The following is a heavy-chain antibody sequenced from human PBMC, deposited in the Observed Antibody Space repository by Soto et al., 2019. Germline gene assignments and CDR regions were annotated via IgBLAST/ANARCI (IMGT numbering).Heavy chain of an antibody. V-gene: IGHV3-23*01. CDR3: AKDGQQRFLEYLLHY. D-gene: IGHD3-3*01. J-gene: IGHJ4*02. CDR2: ISGSGGST. CDR1: GFTFSSYA. Sequence: GGSLRLSCAASGFTFSSYAMTWVRQAPGKGLEWVSIISGSGGSTYYADSVKGRFTISRDNSKNTLYLQMNSLRAEDTAVYYCAKDGQQRFLEYLLHYWGQGTLVTVSS.